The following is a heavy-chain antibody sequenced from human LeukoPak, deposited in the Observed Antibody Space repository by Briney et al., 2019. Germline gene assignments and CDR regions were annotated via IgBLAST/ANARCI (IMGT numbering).Heavy chain of an antibody. CDR2: IYSGGTT. V-gene: IGHV3-53*01. J-gene: IGHJ4*02. D-gene: IGHD6-13*01. CDR3: ARGGYSSSWYHFDY. CDR1: GFTVSSNY. Sequence: GGSLRLSCAASGFTVSSNYMSWVRQAPGKGLEWVSVIYSGGTTNYADPVKGRFTISRDNSKNTLFLQMNSPRAEDTAVYYCARGGYSSSWYHFDYWGQGTLVTVSS.